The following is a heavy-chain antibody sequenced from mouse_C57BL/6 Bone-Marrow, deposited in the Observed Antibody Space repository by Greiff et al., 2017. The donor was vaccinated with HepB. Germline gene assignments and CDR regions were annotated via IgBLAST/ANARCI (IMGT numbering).Heavy chain of an antibody. Sequence: QVQLQQSGAELVRPGTSVKMSCKASGYTFTNYWIGWAKQRPGHGLEWIGDIYPGGGYTNYNEKFKSKATLTVDTSSSTAYMQLSSLTSEDSAVYYCARTDGKGGNYWGQGTTLTVSS. CDR1: GYTFTNYW. D-gene: IGHD2-1*01. CDR3: ARTDGKGGNY. V-gene: IGHV1-63*01. J-gene: IGHJ2*01. CDR2: IYPGGGYT.